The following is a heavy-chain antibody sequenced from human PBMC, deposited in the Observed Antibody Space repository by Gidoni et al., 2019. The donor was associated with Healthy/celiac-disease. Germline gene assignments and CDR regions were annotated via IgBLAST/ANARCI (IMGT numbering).Heavy chain of an antibody. Sequence: QVQLVESGGGVVQPGRSLRLSCAASGFTFSSYGMHGVRQAPGTGLDWVAVISYDGSNKYYADSVKGRFTISRDNSKNTLYLQMNSLRAEDTAVYYCAKDGEADSSGWANCFDYWGQGTLVTVSS. J-gene: IGHJ4*02. CDR3: AKDGEADSSGWANCFDY. V-gene: IGHV3-30*18. CDR2: ISYDGSNK. D-gene: IGHD6-19*01. CDR1: GFTFSSYG.